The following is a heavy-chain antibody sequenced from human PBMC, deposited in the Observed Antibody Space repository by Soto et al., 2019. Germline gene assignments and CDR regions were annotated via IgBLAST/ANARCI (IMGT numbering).Heavy chain of an antibody. J-gene: IGHJ6*02. Sequence: PGGSLRLSCTASGFTFGDYAMSWFRQAPGKGLEWVGFIRGKPYDGTTEYAASAKGRFTISRDDSKSIAYLQMNSLKTEDTAVYYCAKDRFSMVRGASYYSYGMDVWGQGTTVTVSS. V-gene: IGHV3-49*03. CDR3: AKDRFSMVRGASYYSYGMDV. D-gene: IGHD3-10*01. CDR1: GFTFGDYA. CDR2: IRGKPYDGTT.